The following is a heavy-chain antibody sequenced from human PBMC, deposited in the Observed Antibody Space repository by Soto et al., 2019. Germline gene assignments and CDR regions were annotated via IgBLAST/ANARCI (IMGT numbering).Heavy chain of an antibody. CDR3: ARETLYTSGSVGASDI. Sequence: EVQLVESGGSVVRPGGSLRLSCAASGFTFDDYGLTWVRQAPGKGLEWLSAINWNGGGTAYADSVKGRFTISRDNAKNSLYLQMNSLRAEDTAVYHCARETLYTSGSVGASDIWGQGTMVTVSS. J-gene: IGHJ3*02. D-gene: IGHD3-10*01. CDR2: INWNGGGT. CDR1: GFTFDDYG. V-gene: IGHV3-20*01.